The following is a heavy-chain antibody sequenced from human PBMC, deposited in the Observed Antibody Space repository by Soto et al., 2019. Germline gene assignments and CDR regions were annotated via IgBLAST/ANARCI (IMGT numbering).Heavy chain of an antibody. Sequence: LSLTCTVSGGSISSYYWSWIRQPPGKGLEWIGYIYYSGSTNYNPSLKSRVTISVDTSRNQVSLKLSSVTAADTAVYYCAREIAAAGNWFDPWGQGTLVTVSS. CDR3: AREIAAAGNWFDP. J-gene: IGHJ5*02. V-gene: IGHV4-59*01. D-gene: IGHD6-13*01. CDR2: IYYSGST. CDR1: GGSISSYY.